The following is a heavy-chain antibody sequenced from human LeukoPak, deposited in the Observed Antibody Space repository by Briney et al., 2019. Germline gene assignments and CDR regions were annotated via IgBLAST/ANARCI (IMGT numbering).Heavy chain of an antibody. CDR2: IWYDGSNK. CDR1: GFTFSSYG. V-gene: IGHV3-33*01. CDR3: ARSDAFDI. J-gene: IGHJ3*02. Sequence: GGSLRLSCAASGFTFSSYGMHWVHQAPGKGLEWVAVIWYDGSNKYYADSVKGRFTISRDNSKNTLYLQMNSLRAEDTAEYYCARSDAFDIWGQGTMVTVSS.